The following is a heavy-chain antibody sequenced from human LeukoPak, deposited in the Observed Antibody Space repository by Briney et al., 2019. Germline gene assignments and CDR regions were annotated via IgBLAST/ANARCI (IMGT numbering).Heavy chain of an antibody. D-gene: IGHD6-6*01. J-gene: IGHJ6*02. CDR1: GGSISSGGYY. V-gene: IGHV4-31*03. CDR3: ARDAPYSSSGLVYYGMDV. CDR2: IDYSGST. Sequence: PSETLSLTCTVSGGSISSGGYYWSWIRQHPGKGLEWIGYIDYSGSTYYNPSLKSRVTISVDTSKNQFSLKLSSVTAADTAVYHCARDAPYSSSGLVYYGMDVWGQGTTVTVSS.